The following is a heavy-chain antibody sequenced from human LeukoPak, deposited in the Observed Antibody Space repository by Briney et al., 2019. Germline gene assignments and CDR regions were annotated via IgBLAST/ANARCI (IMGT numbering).Heavy chain of an antibody. V-gene: IGHV1-18*01. CDR1: GYNFTTSG. Sequence: ASVRVSCKAYGYNFTTSGIGWVRQAPGQGLEWLGWISGYNGNTKSAPKLQGRVTMTTDTSTDTAYLELGSLRVDDTAIYYCARDLGPYTGSYYSYYHYMDIWGEGTSVTVSS. CDR3: ARDLGPYTGSYYSYYHYMDI. D-gene: IGHD1-26*01. J-gene: IGHJ6*03. CDR2: ISGYNGNT.